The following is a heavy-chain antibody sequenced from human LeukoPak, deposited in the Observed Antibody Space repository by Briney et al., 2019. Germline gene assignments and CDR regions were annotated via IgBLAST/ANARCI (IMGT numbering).Heavy chain of an antibody. CDR2: INAGNGNT. CDR1: GYTFTSYA. Sequence: PGGSLRLSCAASGYTFTSYAMHWVRQAPGQRLEWMGWINAGNGNTKYSQKFQGRVTITRDTSASTAYMELSSLRSEDTAVYYCARGGSLYDSSGYRTDYWGQGTLVTVSS. D-gene: IGHD3-22*01. CDR3: ARGGSLYDSSGYRTDY. V-gene: IGHV1-3*01. J-gene: IGHJ4*02.